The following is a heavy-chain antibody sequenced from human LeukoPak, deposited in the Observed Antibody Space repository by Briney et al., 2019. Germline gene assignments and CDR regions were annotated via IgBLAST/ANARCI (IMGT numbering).Heavy chain of an antibody. J-gene: IGHJ3*02. D-gene: IGHD3-22*01. Sequence: PGGSLRLSCAASGFTFSSYSMNWVRQAPGKGLEHVSVISSDGGSTFYADSVKGRFTISRDNSKNTLYLQMTSLRAEDRAVYYCVKASDSDRSDYYYRVFDIWGQGTMVTVSS. CDR3: VKASDSDRSDYYYRVFDI. V-gene: IGHV3-64D*06. CDR1: GFTFSSYS. CDR2: ISSDGGST.